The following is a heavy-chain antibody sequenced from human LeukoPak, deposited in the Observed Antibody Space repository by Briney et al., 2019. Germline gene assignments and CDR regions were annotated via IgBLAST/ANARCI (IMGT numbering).Heavy chain of an antibody. CDR3: ARGGGLDV. CDR2: INHNGNVN. Sequence: GRSLRLSCAASGFTFSNYDIHWVRQAPGKGLEWVASINHNGNVNYYVDSVKGRFTTSRDNAKNSLYLQMSNLRAEDTAVYFCARGGGLDVWGQGATVTVSS. J-gene: IGHJ6*02. CDR1: GFTFSNYD. D-gene: IGHD3-16*01. V-gene: IGHV3-7*03.